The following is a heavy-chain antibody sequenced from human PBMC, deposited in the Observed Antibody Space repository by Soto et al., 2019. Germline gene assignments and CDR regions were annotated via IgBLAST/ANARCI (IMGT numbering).Heavy chain of an antibody. V-gene: IGHV3-30*18. CDR2: ISYDGSNK. CDR1: GFTFSSYG. J-gene: IGHJ6*02. D-gene: IGHD4-17*01. CDR3: AKILQLGDYAYYYYGMDV. Sequence: QVQLVESGGGVVQPGRSLRLSCAASGFTFSSYGMQWVRQAPGKGLEWVAGISYDGSNKYYADSVKGRFTISRDNSKNTLYLQMNSLKAEDTAVYYCAKILQLGDYAYYYYGMDVWGQGTTVTVSS.